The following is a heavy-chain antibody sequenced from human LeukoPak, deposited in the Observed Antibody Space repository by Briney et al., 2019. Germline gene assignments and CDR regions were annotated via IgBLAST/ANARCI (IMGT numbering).Heavy chain of an antibody. CDR3: ASVPVAGTQGYYFDY. CDR1: GGSFSGYY. J-gene: IGHJ4*02. D-gene: IGHD6-19*01. V-gene: IGHV4-34*01. Sequence: PSETLSLTRAVYGGSFSGYYWSWIRQPPGKGLEWIGEINHSGSTNYNPSLKSRVTISVDTSKNQFSLKLSSVTAADTAVYYCASVPVAGTQGYYFDYWGQGTLVTVSS. CDR2: INHSGST.